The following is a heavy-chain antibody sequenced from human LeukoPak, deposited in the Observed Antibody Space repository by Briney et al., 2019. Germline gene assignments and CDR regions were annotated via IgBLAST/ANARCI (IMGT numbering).Heavy chain of an antibody. D-gene: IGHD6-13*01. Sequence: ASVKVLCKASGYPFTRYYMHWVPQAPGQGLEWVGWINPNSGGTNYAQKFQGRVTMTRDTSISTAYMELSRLRSDDTAVYYCAREAILSIAAAANPYFDYWGQGTLVTVSS. CDR1: GYPFTRYY. CDR2: INPNSGGT. V-gene: IGHV1-2*02. CDR3: AREAILSIAAAANPYFDY. J-gene: IGHJ4*02.